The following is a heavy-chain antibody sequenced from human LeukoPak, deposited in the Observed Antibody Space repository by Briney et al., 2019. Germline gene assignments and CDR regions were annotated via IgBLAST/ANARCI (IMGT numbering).Heavy chain of an antibody. J-gene: IGHJ4*02. CDR3: ASGGYDYAWDQ. Sequence: ASVKVSFKASGYTFTSYYMHWVRQAPGQGLEWMGIISPSDGSTRYAQKFKGRVTMTRDTSTSTVYMELSSLRFEDTAVYYCASGGYDYAWDQWGQGTLVTVSS. V-gene: IGHV1-46*01. D-gene: IGHD4/OR15-4a*01. CDR2: ISPSDGST. CDR1: GYTFTSYY.